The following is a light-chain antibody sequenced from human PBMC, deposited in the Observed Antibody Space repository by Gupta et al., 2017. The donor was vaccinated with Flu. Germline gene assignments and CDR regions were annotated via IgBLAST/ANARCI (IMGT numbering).Light chain of an antibody. CDR1: SSDVGGYNH. J-gene: IGLJ2*01. V-gene: IGLV2-14*01. CDR3: SSYTTSGTRVV. Sequence: QSALTQPASVSGSPGPSITNTCSGTSSDVGGYNHVSWYQHHPDTAPKLLSDDVNNRPSGTSDRFSGSKSGTTASLNISGVQAEDEADYYYSSYTTSGTRVVFGGGTKLTVL. CDR2: DVN.